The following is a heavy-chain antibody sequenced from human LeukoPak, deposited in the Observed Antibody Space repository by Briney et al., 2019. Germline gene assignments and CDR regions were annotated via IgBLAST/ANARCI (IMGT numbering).Heavy chain of an antibody. V-gene: IGHV1-46*01. CDR1: GYTFTSYY. CDR3: ARPGYCTSTSCEGLDY. CDR2: INPSGGST. D-gene: IGHD2-2*01. J-gene: IGHJ4*02. Sequence: GASVKVSCKASGYTFTSYYMHWVRQAPGQGLEWMGIINPSGGSTSYAQKFQGRVTMTRDTSTSTVYMELSSLRSEDTAVFYCARPGYCTSTSCEGLDYWGQGTLVTVSS.